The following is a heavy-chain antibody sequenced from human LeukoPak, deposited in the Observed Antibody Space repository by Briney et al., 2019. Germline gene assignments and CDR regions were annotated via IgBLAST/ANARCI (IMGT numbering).Heavy chain of an antibody. V-gene: IGHV4-59*01. CDR2: IYYSGST. J-gene: IGHJ3*02. CDR3: ARVGIDCGGDCYYEAVDI. Sequence: SETLSLTCTVSGVSISSYYWSWIRQPPGKGLEWIGYIYYSGSTNYNPSLKSRVTISVDTSKNQFSLKLSSVTAADTAMYYCARVGIDCGGDCYYEAVDIWGQGTMVTVSS. CDR1: GVSISSYY. D-gene: IGHD2-21*02.